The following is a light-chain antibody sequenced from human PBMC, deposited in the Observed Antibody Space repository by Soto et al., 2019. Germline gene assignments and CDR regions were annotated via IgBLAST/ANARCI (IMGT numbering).Light chain of an antibody. Sequence: DIQLTQSPSFLSASVGDRVTITCRASQDISSFLAWFQQKPGKAPKLLIYAASTLQSGVPSRFSGSGYGTEFTLTISSLQPEDFATYYCQQLNSYPRTFGPGTRVDIK. V-gene: IGKV1-9*01. CDR1: QDISSF. J-gene: IGKJ3*01. CDR3: QQLNSYPRT. CDR2: AAS.